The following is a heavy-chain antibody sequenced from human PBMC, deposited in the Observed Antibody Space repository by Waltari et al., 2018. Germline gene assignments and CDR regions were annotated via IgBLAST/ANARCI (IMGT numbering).Heavy chain of an antibody. J-gene: IGHJ6*03. CDR3: ARGRIAAAGTYFEYYYYYMDV. D-gene: IGHD6-13*01. CDR1: GGPISSYY. V-gene: IGHV4-4*07. CDR2: IYTSGST. Sequence: QVQLQESGPGLVKPSETLSLTCTVSGGPISSYYWSWIRQPAGKGLEWIGRIYTSGSTNYNPSLKSRVTMSVDTSKNQFSLKLSSVTAADTAVYYCARGRIAAAGTYFEYYYYYMDVWGKGTTVTVSS.